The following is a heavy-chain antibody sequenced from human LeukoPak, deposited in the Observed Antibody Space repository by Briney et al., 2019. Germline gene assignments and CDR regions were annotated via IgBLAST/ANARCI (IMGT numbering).Heavy chain of an antibody. J-gene: IGHJ4*02. CDR1: GGSISSSNW. CDR2: IYHSGST. V-gene: IGHV4-4*02. CDR3: ASGGYYDSSGYNDY. Sequence: SETLSLTCAVYGGSISSSNWWSWVRQPPGKGLEWIGEIYHSGSTNYNPSLKSRVTISVDTSKNQFSLKLSSVTAADTAVYYCASGGYYDSSGYNDYWGQGTLVTVSS. D-gene: IGHD3-22*01.